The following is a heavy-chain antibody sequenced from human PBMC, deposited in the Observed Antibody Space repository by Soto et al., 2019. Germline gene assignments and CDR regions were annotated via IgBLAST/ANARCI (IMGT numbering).Heavy chain of an antibody. D-gene: IGHD6-19*01. CDR2: INHSGST. Sequence: PSETLSLTCAVYGGSFSGYYWSWIRQPPGKGLEWIGEINHSGSTNYNPSLKSRVTISVDTSKNQFSLKLSSVTAADTAVYYCASPGYSSGWYRSLGYWGXGXLVTVSS. J-gene: IGHJ4*02. CDR1: GGSFSGYY. V-gene: IGHV4-34*01. CDR3: ASPGYSSGWYRSLGY.